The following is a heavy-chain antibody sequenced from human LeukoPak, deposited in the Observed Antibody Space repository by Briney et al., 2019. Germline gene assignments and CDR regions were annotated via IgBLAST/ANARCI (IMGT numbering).Heavy chain of an antibody. Sequence: SETLSLTCAVYGGSFSGYYWSWIRQPPGKGLEWIGQINHSGSTNYNPSLKSRVTISVDTSKNHFSLTLSSVPAADTAVYYCARVHYGDYLYYYYYMDVWGKGTTVPVSS. V-gene: IGHV4-34*01. CDR2: INHSGST. CDR3: ARVHYGDYLYYYYYMDV. J-gene: IGHJ6*03. CDR1: GGSFSGYY. D-gene: IGHD4-17*01.